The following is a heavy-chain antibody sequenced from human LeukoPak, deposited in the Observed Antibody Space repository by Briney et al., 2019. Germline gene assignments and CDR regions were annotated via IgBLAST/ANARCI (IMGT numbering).Heavy chain of an antibody. CDR3: ARANQSGSYWAQRGFDY. V-gene: IGHV3-48*03. D-gene: IGHD1-26*01. CDR1: GFTFSSYE. Sequence: PGGSLRLSCAASGFTFSSYEMNWVRQAPGKGLEWVSYISSSGSTTYYADSVEGRFTISRDNAKNSLYLPMNSLRAEDTAVYYCARANQSGSYWAQRGFDYWGQGTLVTVSS. J-gene: IGHJ4*02. CDR2: ISSSGSTT.